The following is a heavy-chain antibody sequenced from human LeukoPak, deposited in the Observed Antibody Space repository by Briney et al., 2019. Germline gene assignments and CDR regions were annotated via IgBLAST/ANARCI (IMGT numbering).Heavy chain of an antibody. CDR1: GGSISSGDYY. CDR2: IYYSGST. D-gene: IGHD4-17*01. CDR3: ARGKVTRVWYFDL. J-gene: IGHJ2*01. V-gene: IGHV4-30-4*01. Sequence: KPSETLSLTCTVSGGSISSGDYYWSWIRQPPGKGLEWIGYIYYSGSTYYNPSLKSRFTISIDTSKNQFSLKLSSVTAADTAVYYCARGKVTRVWYFDLWGRGNLHSVSS.